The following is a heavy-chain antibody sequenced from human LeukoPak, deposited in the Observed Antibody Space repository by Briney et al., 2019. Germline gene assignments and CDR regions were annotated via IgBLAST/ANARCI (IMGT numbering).Heavy chain of an antibody. J-gene: IGHJ4*02. V-gene: IGHV3-23*01. CDR1: GFTFSTYT. CDR2: ISGSGVTT. Sequence: GGSLRLSCAASGFTFSTYTLSWVRQIPGKGLEWVSIISGSGVTTYYADSVKGRFIISRDNSKNTLYLQMYSLRAEDTAIYYCAKHPLSGNFDYWGQGTLVTVSS. CDR3: AKHPLSGNFDY. D-gene: IGHD2/OR15-2a*01.